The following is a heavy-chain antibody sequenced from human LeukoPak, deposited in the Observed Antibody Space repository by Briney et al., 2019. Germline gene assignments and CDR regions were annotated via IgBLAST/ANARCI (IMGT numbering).Heavy chain of an antibody. J-gene: IGHJ4*02. CDR2: ISYDGSNK. CDR3: AKLACSGTSCCPFDY. D-gene: IGHD2-2*01. CDR1: GFTFSSYG. V-gene: IGHV3-30*18. Sequence: GRSLRLSCAASGFTFSSYGMHWVRQAPGKGLEWVAVISYDGSNKYYADSVKGRFTISRDNSKNTLYLQMNSLRAEDTAVYYCAKLACSGTSCCPFDYWGQGTLVTV.